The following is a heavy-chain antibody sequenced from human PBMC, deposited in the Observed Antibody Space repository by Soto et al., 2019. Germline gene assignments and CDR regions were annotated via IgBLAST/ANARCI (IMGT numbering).Heavy chain of an antibody. Sequence: GGSLRLSCAASGFTFSSYAMHWVRQAPGKGLEWVAVISYDGSNKYYADSVKGRFTISRDNSKNTLYLQMNSLRAEDTAVYYCARGGTIFGVVTSYFDYWGQGTLVTVSS. CDR2: ISYDGSNK. CDR3: ARGGTIFGVVTSYFDY. V-gene: IGHV3-30-3*01. J-gene: IGHJ4*02. D-gene: IGHD3-3*01. CDR1: GFTFSSYA.